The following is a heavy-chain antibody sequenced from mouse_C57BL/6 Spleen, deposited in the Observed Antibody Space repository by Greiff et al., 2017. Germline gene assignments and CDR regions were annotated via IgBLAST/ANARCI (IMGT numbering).Heavy chain of an antibody. D-gene: IGHD1-1*02. V-gene: IGHV5-17*01. CDR3: ARPSYYAQPAYAMDY. J-gene: IGHJ4*01. CDR1: GFTFSDYG. CDR2: ISSGSSTI. Sequence: EVQLVESGGGLVKPGGSLKLSCAASGFTFSDYGMHWVRQAPEKGLEWVAYISSGSSTIYYADTVKGRFTLSRDNAKNTLFLQMTSLRSEDTAMYYCARPSYYAQPAYAMDYWGQGTSVTVSS.